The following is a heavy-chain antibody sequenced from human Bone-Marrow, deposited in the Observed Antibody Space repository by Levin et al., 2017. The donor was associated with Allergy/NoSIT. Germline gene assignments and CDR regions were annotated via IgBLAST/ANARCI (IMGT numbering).Heavy chain of an antibody. J-gene: IGHJ4*02. CDR3: STDRD. Sequence: GESLKISCVASGLTFSNAKMNWVRRAPGKGLEWLGRIRSNADGGTTDYAASVKGRFTISRDDSKNTVYLQMKSLNAEDSGVYYCSTDRDWGQGTPVSVSS. CDR2: IRSNADGGTT. CDR1: GLTFSNAK. V-gene: IGHV3-15*01.